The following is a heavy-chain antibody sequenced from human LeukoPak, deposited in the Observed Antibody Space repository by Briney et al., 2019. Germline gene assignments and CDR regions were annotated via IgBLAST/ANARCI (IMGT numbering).Heavy chain of an antibody. J-gene: IGHJ4*02. CDR3: AKDRLTPSGTYNFDS. V-gene: IGHV3-23*01. D-gene: IGHD1-26*01. CDR2: LSSSGGGT. Sequence: GGSLRLSCAASGFTFSSYAMSWVRQAPGKGLEWVSVLSSSGGGTYYADSVKGRFIISRDNSKNMLYLQMNSLTAVDTAVYYCAKDRLTPSGTYNFDSWGQGTLVTVSS. CDR1: GFTFSSYA.